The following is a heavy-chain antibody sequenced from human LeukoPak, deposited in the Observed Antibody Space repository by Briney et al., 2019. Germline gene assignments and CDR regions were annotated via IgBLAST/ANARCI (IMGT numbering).Heavy chain of an antibody. D-gene: IGHD6-19*01. CDR1: GFTFSSYS. CDR2: ISSSSSYI. Sequence: GGSLRLSCAASGFTFSSYSTNWVRQAPGKGLEWVSSISSSSSYIYYADSVKGRFTISRDNAKNSLYLQMYSLRAEDTAVYYCAREVRGGWFQYYFDYWGQGTLVTVSS. CDR3: AREVRGGWFQYYFDY. V-gene: IGHV3-21*01. J-gene: IGHJ4*02.